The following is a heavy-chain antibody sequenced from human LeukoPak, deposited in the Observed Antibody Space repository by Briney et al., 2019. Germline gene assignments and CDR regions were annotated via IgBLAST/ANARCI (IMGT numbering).Heavy chain of an antibody. CDR1: GFTFSSYE. CDR2: ISSSGSTI. Sequence: GGSLRLSCAASGFTFSSYEMNWVRQAPGKGLEWVSYISSSGSTIYYADSVKGRFTISRDNAKNSLYLQMNRLRAEDTAVYYCAGNNYYDSSAGVGYWGQGTLVTVSS. V-gene: IGHV3-48*03. CDR3: AGNNYYDSSAGVGY. J-gene: IGHJ4*02. D-gene: IGHD3-22*01.